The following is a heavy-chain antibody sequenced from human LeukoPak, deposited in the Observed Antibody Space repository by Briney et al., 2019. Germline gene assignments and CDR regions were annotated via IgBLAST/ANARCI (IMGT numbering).Heavy chain of an antibody. CDR1: GGSISSGDYY. D-gene: IGHD3-16*01. V-gene: IGHV4-30-4*01. J-gene: IGHJ3*02. CDR2: IYYSGST. Sequence: SETLSLTCTVSGGSISSGDYYWSWIRQPPGKGLEWIGYIYYSGSTSYDPSLKSRLTISVDTSKNQFSLKLSSVTAADTAVYYCALFPGEGDPFDIWGQGTMVTVSS. CDR3: ALFPGEGDPFDI.